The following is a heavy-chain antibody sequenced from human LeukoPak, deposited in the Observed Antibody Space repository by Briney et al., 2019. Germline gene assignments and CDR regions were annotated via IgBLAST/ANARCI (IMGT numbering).Heavy chain of an antibody. CDR1: GYTFTGYY. J-gene: IGHJ5*02. V-gene: IGHV1-2*02. Sequence: ASVKVSCKASGYTFTGYYMHWVRQAPGQGPEWMGWINPNSGGTNYAQKFQGRVTMTRDTSISTAYMELSRLRSDDTAVYYCARDSSSGYYAWFDPWGQGTLVTVSS. CDR3: ARDSSSGYYAWFDP. D-gene: IGHD3-22*01. CDR2: INPNSGGT.